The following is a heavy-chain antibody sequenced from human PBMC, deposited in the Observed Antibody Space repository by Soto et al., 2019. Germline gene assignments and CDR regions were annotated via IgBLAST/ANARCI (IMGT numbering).Heavy chain of an antibody. CDR2: MNPNSGNT. Sequence: ASVKVSCKASGYTFTSYDINWVRQATGQGLEWMGWMNPNSGNTGYAQKFQGRVTMTRNTSISTAYMELSSLRSEDTAVYYCARVPKGPYYYGSGSYHLDYWGQGTLVTVSS. CDR3: ARVPKGPYYYGSGSYHLDY. CDR1: GYTFTSYD. J-gene: IGHJ4*02. D-gene: IGHD3-10*01. V-gene: IGHV1-8*01.